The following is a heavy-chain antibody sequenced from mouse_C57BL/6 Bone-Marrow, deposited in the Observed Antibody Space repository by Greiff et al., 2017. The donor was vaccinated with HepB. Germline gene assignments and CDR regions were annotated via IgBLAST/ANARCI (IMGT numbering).Heavy chain of an antibody. CDR2: IYPGGGYT. Sequence: QVQLQQSGAELVRPGPSVKMSCKASGYTFTNYWIGWAKQRPGHGLEWIGDIYPGGGYTNYNEKFKGKATLTADKSSSTAYMQFSSLTSEDSAIYYCARVTTVKRYFDVWGTGTTVTVSS. D-gene: IGHD1-1*01. V-gene: IGHV1-63*01. CDR3: ARVTTVKRYFDV. J-gene: IGHJ1*03. CDR1: GYTFTNYW.